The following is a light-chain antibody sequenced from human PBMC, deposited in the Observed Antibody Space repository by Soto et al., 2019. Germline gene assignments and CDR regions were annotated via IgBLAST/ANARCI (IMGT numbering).Light chain of an antibody. CDR2: DVS. CDR3: CSYAGSDTYVV. CDR1: SSDVGGYNY. V-gene: IGLV2-11*01. Sequence: QSALTQPRSVSGSPGQSVTISCTGTSSDVGGYNYVSWYQQHPGKAPKLMIYDVSKRPSGVPDRFSGSKPGNTASLPISGLQAEDEADYYCCSYAGSDTYVVFGGGTKLTVL. J-gene: IGLJ2*01.